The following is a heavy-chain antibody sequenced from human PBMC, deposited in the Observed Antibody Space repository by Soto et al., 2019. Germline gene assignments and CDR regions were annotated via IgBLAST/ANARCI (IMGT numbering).Heavy chain of an antibody. V-gene: IGHV3-9*01. J-gene: IGHJ4*02. CDR1: GFSFDDYA. CDR3: ARGAALAGKLDL. CDR2: ISWNSGGI. Sequence: EGQLVESGGGSVQPGRSLRLSCAASGFSFDDYAVHWVRQGPGKGLEWVAGISWNSGGIGYADSVKGRFTISRDNAKDSLHLQMNSLTGEDSAVYYCARGAALAGKLDLWGQGTLVTVSS. D-gene: IGHD6-19*01.